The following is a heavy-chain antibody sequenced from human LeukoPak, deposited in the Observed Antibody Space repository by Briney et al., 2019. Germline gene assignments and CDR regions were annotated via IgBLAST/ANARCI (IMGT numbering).Heavy chain of an antibody. CDR3: ARRSYYYSPFDY. CDR2: IYYSGST. Sequence: SETLSLTCTVSGGSISSYYWSWIRQPPGKGLEWIGYIYYSGSTNYNPSLKSRVTISVDTSKNQFSLKLRSVAAADTAVYYCARRSYYYSPFDYWGQGTLVTVSS. V-gene: IGHV4-59*08. D-gene: IGHD3-10*01. CDR1: GGSISSYY. J-gene: IGHJ4*02.